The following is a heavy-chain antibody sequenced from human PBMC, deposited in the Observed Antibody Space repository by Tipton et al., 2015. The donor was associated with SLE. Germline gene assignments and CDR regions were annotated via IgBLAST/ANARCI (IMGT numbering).Heavy chain of an antibody. V-gene: IGHV4-4*07. Sequence: TLSLTCTVSGDSLIGSHWTWIRQPAGKGLEWIGRIYNGGSTNYNPSLKSRLSMSVDTSKNQMSLKLNSVTAADTAVYYCARGWYSRNWEWWFDPWGQGTLVTVSS. D-gene: IGHD6-13*01. J-gene: IGHJ5*02. CDR3: ARGWYSRNWEWWFDP. CDR2: IYNGGST. CDR1: GDSLIGSH.